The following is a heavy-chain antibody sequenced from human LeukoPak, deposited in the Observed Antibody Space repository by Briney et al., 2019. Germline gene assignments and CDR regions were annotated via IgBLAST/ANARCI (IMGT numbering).Heavy chain of an antibody. J-gene: IGHJ6*02. CDR1: GGSISSYY. Sequence: SETLSLTCTVSGGSISSYYWSWIRQPPGKGLEWIGYIYYSGSTNYNPSLKSRVTMSVDTSKNQFSLKLSSVTAADTAVYYCAGGDSSSWYFPYYYYGMDVWGQGTTVTVSS. V-gene: IGHV4-59*01. CDR3: AGGDSSSWYFPYYYYGMDV. CDR2: IYYSGST. D-gene: IGHD6-13*01.